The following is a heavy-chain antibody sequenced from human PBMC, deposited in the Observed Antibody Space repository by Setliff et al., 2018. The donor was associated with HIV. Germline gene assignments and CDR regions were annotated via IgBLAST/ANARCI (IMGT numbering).Heavy chain of an antibody. V-gene: IGHV4-4*08. CDR1: GGSISSYS. CDR2: IHTTGSI. J-gene: IGHJ4*02. CDR3: ARDGGGSGWSLGELDF. D-gene: IGHD6-19*01. Sequence: PSETLSLTCTVSGGSISSYSWSWIRQSPGKGLEWIGHIHTTGSITYNPSLRNRVTISLDTSKNQVSLRLASVTAADTAVYYCARDGGGSGWSLGELDFWGQGTLVTVSS.